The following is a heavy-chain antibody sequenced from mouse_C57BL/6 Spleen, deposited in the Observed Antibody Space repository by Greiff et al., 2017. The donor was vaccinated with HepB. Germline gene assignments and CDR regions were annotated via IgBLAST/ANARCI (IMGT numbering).Heavy chain of an antibody. J-gene: IGHJ4*01. CDR2: INPGSGGT. CDR1: GYAFTNYL. V-gene: IGHV1-54*01. CDR3: ARGDDYAMDY. Sequence: QVQLQQSGAELVRPGTSVKVSCKASGYAFTNYLIEWVKQRPGQGLEWIGVINPGSGGTNYNEEFKGKATRTANKSSSTAYMQRSSLTSEDSAVYFCARGDDYAMDYWGQGTSVTVSS. D-gene: IGHD2-4*01.